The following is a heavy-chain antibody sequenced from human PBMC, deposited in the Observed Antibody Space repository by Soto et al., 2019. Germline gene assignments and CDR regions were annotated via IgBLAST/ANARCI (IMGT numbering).Heavy chain of an antibody. Sequence: SETLSLTCTVSGSSISYEYHWTWIRQSPAKGLEWIGYISYTGTTYYNPSLQGRVSISADTSKNQFSLRMTSVTAEETAVYYCARQPTLTTNRRFLDSRGQGSLDTVSS. V-gene: IGHV4-30-4*08. D-gene: IGHD4-17*01. CDR2: ISYTGTT. J-gene: IGHJ4*02. CDR3: ARQPTLTTNRRFLDS. CDR1: GSSISYEYH.